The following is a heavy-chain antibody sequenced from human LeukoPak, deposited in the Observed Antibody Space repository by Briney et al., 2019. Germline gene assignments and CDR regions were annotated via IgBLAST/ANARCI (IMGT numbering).Heavy chain of an antibody. J-gene: IGHJ5*02. CDR3: AAVPAAMTRFDP. D-gene: IGHD2-2*01. Sequence: GGSLRLSCAASGFTFSSYWMHWVRQAPGKGLVWVSRINSDGSSTSYADSVKGRFTISRDNAKNTLYLQMNGLRAEDTAVYYCAAVPAAMTRFDPWGQGTLVTVSS. V-gene: IGHV3-74*01. CDR2: INSDGSST. CDR1: GFTFSSYW.